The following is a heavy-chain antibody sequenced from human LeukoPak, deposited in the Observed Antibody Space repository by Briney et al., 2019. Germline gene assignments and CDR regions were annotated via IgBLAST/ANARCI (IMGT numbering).Heavy chain of an antibody. CDR3: AKDSGWGGGGYKYFDY. J-gene: IGHJ4*02. CDR1: GFTFDDYT. Sequence: PGGSLRLSCAVSGFTFDDYTMHWVRQAPGKGLEWVSLISWDGGSTYYADSVKGRFTISRDNSKNSLYPQMNSLRTEDTALYYCAKDSGWGGGGYKYFDYWGQGTLVTVSS. D-gene: IGHD3-22*01. V-gene: IGHV3-43*01. CDR2: ISWDGGST.